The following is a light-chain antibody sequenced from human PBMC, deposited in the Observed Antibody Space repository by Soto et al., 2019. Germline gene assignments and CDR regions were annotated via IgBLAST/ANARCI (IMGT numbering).Light chain of an antibody. CDR1: SSDIGAYNY. CDR3: SSYTTSRIRM. V-gene: IGLV2-14*03. J-gene: IGLJ3*02. Sequence: QSALTQPASVPGSPGQSITISCTGSSSDIGAYNYVSWYQQHPGKAPKLLIYDPTNRPSGVSNRFSASKSGSTASLTISGLQAEDEADYYCSSYTTSRIRMFGGGTRLTVL. CDR2: DPT.